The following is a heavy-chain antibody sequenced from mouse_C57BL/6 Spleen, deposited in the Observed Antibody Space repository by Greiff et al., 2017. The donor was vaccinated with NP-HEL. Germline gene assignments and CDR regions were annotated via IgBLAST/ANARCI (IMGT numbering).Heavy chain of an antibody. CDR1: GFTFSSYA. D-gene: IGHD2-3*01. Sequence: EVKVVESGEGLVKPGGSLKLSCAASGFTFSSYAMSWVRQTPEKRLEWVAYISSGGDYIYYADTVKGRFTISRDNARNTLYLQMSILKSEDTAMYYCTRSIGDGYFAYWGQGTLVTVSA. CDR2: ISSGGDYI. J-gene: IGHJ3*01. V-gene: IGHV5-9-1*02. CDR3: TRSIGDGYFAY.